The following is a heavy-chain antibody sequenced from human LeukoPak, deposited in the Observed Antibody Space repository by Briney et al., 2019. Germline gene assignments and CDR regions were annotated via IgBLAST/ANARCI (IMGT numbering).Heavy chain of an antibody. J-gene: IGHJ5*02. CDR2: ISSSTNTI. V-gene: IGHV3-48*04. D-gene: IGHD3-10*01. CDR3: AKASMVRGVLFDP. CDR1: GFPFTLYN. Sequence: GGSLRLSCEVSGFPFTLYNMNWVRQAPGKGLEWLSYISSSTNTIYYADSVKGRFTISRDNAKNSLYLQMNGLGAEDTAVYYCAKASMVRGVLFDPWGQGTLVTVSS.